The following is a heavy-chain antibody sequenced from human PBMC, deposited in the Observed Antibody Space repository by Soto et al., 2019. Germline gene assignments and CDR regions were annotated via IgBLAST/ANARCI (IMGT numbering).Heavy chain of an antibody. V-gene: IGHV1-18*04. CDR3: ARDIVVVPAAIPIRYYYGMDV. CDR2: ISAYNGNT. CDR1: GYTFTSYG. J-gene: IGHJ6*02. D-gene: IGHD2-2*01. Sequence: GASVKDSCKASGYTFTSYGISWVRQAPGQGLEWMGWISAYNGNTNYAQKLQGRVTMTTDTSTSTAYMELRSLRSDDTAVYYCARDIVVVPAAIPIRYYYGMDVWGQGTTVTVSS.